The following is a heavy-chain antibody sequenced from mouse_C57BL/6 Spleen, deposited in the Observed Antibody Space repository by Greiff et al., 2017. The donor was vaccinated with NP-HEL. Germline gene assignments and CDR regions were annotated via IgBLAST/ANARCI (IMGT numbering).Heavy chain of an antibody. CDR3: ARDSSGYPFAY. Sequence: QVQLQQSGPELVKPGASVTISCKASGYAFSSSWMNWVKQRPGKGLEWIGRIYPGDGDTNYNGKFKGKATLTADKSSSTAYRQLSSLTSEDSAVYFCARDSSGYPFAYWGQGTLVTVSA. V-gene: IGHV1-82*01. J-gene: IGHJ3*01. CDR2: IYPGDGDT. D-gene: IGHD3-2*02. CDR1: GYAFSSSW.